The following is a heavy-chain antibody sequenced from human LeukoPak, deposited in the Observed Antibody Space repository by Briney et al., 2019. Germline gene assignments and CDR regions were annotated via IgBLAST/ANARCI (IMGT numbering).Heavy chain of an antibody. CDR1: GFTFSSYG. V-gene: IGHV3-33*01. J-gene: IGHJ3*02. CDR2: IWYDGSNK. D-gene: IGHD4-17*01. Sequence: QTGGSLRLSCAASGFTFSSYGMHWVRQAPGKGLEWVAVIWYDGSNKYYADSVKGRFTISRDNSKNTLYLQMNSLRAEDTAVYYCACNNPSTVTTFPDGAFDIWGQGTMVTVSS. CDR3: ACNNPSTVTTFPDGAFDI.